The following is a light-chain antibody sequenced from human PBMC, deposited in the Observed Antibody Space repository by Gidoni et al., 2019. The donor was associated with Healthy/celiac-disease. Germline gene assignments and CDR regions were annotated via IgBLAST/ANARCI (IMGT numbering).Light chain of an antibody. CDR2: GAS. J-gene: IGKJ1*01. CDR3: QQYGSSPT. CDR1: QSVSSSY. Sequence: DIVLTQSPGTLSLSPGERATLSCRASQSVSSSYLAWYQQKPGQAPRLLIYGASRRATGIPDRFSSSGSGTDFTLTISRLEPEDFAVYYCQQYGSSPTFGRGTKVEIK. V-gene: IGKV3-20*01.